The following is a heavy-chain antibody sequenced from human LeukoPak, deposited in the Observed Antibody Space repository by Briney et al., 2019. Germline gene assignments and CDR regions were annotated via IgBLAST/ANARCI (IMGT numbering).Heavy chain of an antibody. Sequence: KASETLSLTCAVSGGSISSGDYYWSWIRQPPGKGLEWIGYFYFSESTFYNPSLRSRVTISGDTSKNQLSLKLNSVTAADTAVYYCARAMTFHNWFNPWGQGTLVTVSS. CDR1: GGSISSGDYY. V-gene: IGHV4-30-4*01. CDR2: FYFSEST. CDR3: ARAMTFHNWFNP. J-gene: IGHJ5*02. D-gene: IGHD3/OR15-3a*01.